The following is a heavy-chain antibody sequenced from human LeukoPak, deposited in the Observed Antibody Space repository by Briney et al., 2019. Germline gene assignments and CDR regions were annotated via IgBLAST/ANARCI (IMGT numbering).Heavy chain of an antibody. CDR3: ARAKTMTRLRWFDP. Sequence: SETLSLTCAVYGGSFSGYYWSWIRQPPGKGLEWIGEINHSGSTNYNPSLKSRVTISVDTSKNQFSLKLSSVTAADTAVYYCARAKTMTRLRWFDPWGQGTLVTVSS. CDR2: INHSGST. V-gene: IGHV4-34*01. CDR1: GGSFSGYY. J-gene: IGHJ5*02. D-gene: IGHD3-22*01.